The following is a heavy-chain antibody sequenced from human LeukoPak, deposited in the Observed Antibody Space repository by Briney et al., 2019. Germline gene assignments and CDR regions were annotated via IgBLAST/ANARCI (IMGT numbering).Heavy chain of an antibody. CDR1: GFTVISNY. V-gene: IGHV3-66*01. D-gene: IGHD6-25*01. Sequence: PGGSLRLSCAASGFTVISNYMTWVRQAPGKGLEWVSVIFSGGNTDYADSVKGRFTVSRDNSKNTFYLHMNSLRAEDTAVYYCAREWSSGWAEFDYWGQGTLVTVSS. CDR3: AREWSSGWAEFDY. J-gene: IGHJ4*02. CDR2: IFSGGNT.